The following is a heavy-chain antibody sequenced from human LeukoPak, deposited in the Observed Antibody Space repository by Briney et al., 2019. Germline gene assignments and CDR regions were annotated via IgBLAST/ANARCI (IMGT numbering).Heavy chain of an antibody. CDR2: IIPIFGTA. D-gene: IGHD3-3*01. V-gene: IGHV1-69*13. Sequence: SVKVSCKASGGTFSSYAISWVRQAPGQGLEWMGGIIPIFGTANYAQKFQGRVTITADESTSTAYMELSSLRSDDTAVYYCARDEVTIFGVVTTYYYYYYGMDVWGQGTTVTVSS. CDR1: GGTFSSYA. J-gene: IGHJ6*02. CDR3: ARDEVTIFGVVTTYYYYYYGMDV.